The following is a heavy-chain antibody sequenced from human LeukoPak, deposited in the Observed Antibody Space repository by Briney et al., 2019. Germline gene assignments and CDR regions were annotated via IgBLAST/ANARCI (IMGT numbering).Heavy chain of an antibody. CDR3: ARGVAAAGTTHFDY. CDR2: ISSNGGST. CDR1: GFTFSSYA. D-gene: IGHD6-13*01. Sequence: GLLRLSCAASGFTFSSYAMHWVRQAPGKGLEYASAISSNGGSTYYANSVKGRFTISRDNSKNTLYLQMGSLRAEDMAVYYCARGVAAAGTTHFDYWGQGTLVTVSS. V-gene: IGHV3-64*01. J-gene: IGHJ4*02.